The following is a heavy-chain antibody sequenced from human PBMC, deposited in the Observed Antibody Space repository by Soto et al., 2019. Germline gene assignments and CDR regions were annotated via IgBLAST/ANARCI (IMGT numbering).Heavy chain of an antibody. CDR3: ARTYARGYSSSLGFDY. CDR1: GFSLSNARMG. CDR2: IFSNDEK. J-gene: IGHJ4*02. Sequence: SGPTLVNPTETLTLTCTVSGFSLSNARMGVSWIRQPPGKALEWLAHIFSNDEKSYSTSLKSRLTISKDTSKSQVVLTMTNMDPVDTATYYCARTYARGYSSSLGFDYWGQGTLVTVSS. D-gene: IGHD6-6*01. V-gene: IGHV2-26*01.